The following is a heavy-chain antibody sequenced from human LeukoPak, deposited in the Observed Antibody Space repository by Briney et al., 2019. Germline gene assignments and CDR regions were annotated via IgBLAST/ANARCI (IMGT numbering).Heavy chain of an antibody. Sequence: GGSLRLSCAASGFTVSSNYMSWVRQAPGKGLEWVSAISGNGGGTYYADSVKGRFTISRDNSKNTLYLQMNSLRAEDTAVYYCAKGSRDSSGWYRDYWGQGTLVTVSS. CDR3: AKGSRDSSGWYRDY. D-gene: IGHD6-19*01. V-gene: IGHV3-23*01. CDR2: ISGNGGGT. J-gene: IGHJ4*02. CDR1: GFTVSSNY.